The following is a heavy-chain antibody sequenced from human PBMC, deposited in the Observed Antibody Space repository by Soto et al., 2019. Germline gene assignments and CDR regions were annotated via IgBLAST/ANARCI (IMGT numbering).Heavy chain of an antibody. D-gene: IGHD1-26*01. Sequence: LSLTCTVSGGSLSAYYWSWIRQPAGKGLEWLGRIHTSGSTNYNPSLKSRVTVSIDTSKNQFSLKLSSVTAADTAVYYCARATIVGARDNLLDPWGQGTLVTVSS. J-gene: IGHJ5*02. CDR2: IHTSGST. V-gene: IGHV4-4*07. CDR3: ARATIVGARDNLLDP. CDR1: GGSLSAYY.